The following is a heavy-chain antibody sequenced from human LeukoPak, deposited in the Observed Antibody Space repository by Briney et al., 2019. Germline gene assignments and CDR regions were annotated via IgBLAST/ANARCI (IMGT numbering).Heavy chain of an antibody. V-gene: IGHV3-74*01. CDR3: ARRPEEHGAFDN. CDR2: INSDGSST. Sequence: SLAISCADSGLTFSNYWIHWVRQAPGKGLVWVSRINSDGSSTNYAASVKGRFHISRDNAKNTVYLQMSSLRVEDTAVYYCARRPEEHGAFDNWGQGTLVTVSS. J-gene: IGHJ4*02. CDR1: GLTFSNYW. D-gene: IGHD1-14*01.